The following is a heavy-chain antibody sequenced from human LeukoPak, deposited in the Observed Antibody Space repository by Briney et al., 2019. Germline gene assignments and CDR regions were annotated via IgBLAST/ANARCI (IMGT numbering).Heavy chain of an antibody. D-gene: IGHD3-22*01. CDR1: GGSISSYY. CDR2: IYYSGST. V-gene: IGHV4-59*01. J-gene: IGHJ4*02. Sequence: SETLSLTSTVSGGSISSYYWSWIRQPPGKGLEWIGYIYYSGSTNYNPSLKSRVTISVDTSKNQFSLKLSSVTAADTAVYYCARAPPDDSSPIGYDYWGQGTLVTVSS. CDR3: ARAPPDDSSPIGYDY.